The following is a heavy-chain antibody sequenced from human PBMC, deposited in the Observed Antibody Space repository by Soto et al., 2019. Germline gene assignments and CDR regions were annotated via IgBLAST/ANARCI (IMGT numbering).Heavy chain of an antibody. J-gene: IGHJ6*03. CDR1: GGSFSGYY. Sequence: SETLSLTCAVYGGSFSGYYWSWIRQPPGKGLEWIGEINYSGSTNYNPSLKSRVTISVDTSKNQFSLKLSSVTAADTAVYYCARDIVVVVAAAEGENYYYYMDVWGKGTTVTVSS. V-gene: IGHV4-34*01. CDR3: ARDIVVVVAAAEGENYYYYMDV. CDR2: INYSGST. D-gene: IGHD2-15*01.